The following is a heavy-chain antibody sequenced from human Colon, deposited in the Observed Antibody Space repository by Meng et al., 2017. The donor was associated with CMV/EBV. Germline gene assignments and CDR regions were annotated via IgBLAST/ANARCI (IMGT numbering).Heavy chain of an antibody. D-gene: IGHD1-7*01. Sequence: GESLKISCAASGFTFSNFAMHWVRQAPGKGLEWVALISHDGRNQFYADSVKGRVKSRFTISRDNSKSTLYLQINSLRAEDTAVYYCARDPLQLGVNDSFDYWGQGTLVTVSS. J-gene: IGHJ4*02. CDR2: ISHDGRNQ. V-gene: IGHV3-30*04. CDR1: GFTFSNFA. CDR3: ARDPLQLGVNDSFDY.